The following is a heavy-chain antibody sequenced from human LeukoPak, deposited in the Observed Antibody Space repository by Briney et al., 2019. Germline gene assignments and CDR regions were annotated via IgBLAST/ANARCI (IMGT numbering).Heavy chain of an antibody. CDR2: ISGSGGST. V-gene: IGHV3-23*01. D-gene: IGHD6-19*01. CDR1: GFTFSTYA. J-gene: IGHJ4*02. Sequence: GGSLRLSCAASGFTFSTYAVSWVRQAPGKGLEWVSSISGSGGSTSYADSVKGRFTISRDNSKNTLYLQMNSLRAEDMAIYYCARVAGTKCFDYWGQGTLVTVSS. CDR3: ARVAGTKCFDY.